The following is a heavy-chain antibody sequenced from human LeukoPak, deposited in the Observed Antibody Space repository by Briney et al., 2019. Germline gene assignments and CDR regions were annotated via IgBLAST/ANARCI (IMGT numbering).Heavy chain of an antibody. D-gene: IGHD6-19*01. CDR1: GFTSSDYH. J-gene: IGHJ4*02. CDR2: ISSSGGTI. Sequence: GGSLRLSCAASGFTSSDYHMSWIRQASGKGLEWVSYISSSGGTISYADSVKGRFTISRDNAKKSLYLQMNSLRAEDTAVYYCARGPVSSSGFFGYWGQGTLVTVSS. CDR3: ARGPVSSSGFFGY. V-gene: IGHV3-11*01.